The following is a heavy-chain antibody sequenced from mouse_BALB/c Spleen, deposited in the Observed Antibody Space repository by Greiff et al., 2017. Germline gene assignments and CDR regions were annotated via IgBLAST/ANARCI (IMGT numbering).Heavy chain of an antibody. V-gene: IGHV1-4*02. CDR1: GYTFTSYT. CDR2: INPSSGYT. CDR3: AGGTGYGYDGFAY. J-gene: IGHJ3*01. Sequence: QVQLQQSAAELARPGASVKMSCKASGYTFTSYTMHWVKQRPGQGLEWIGYINPSSGYTEYNQKFKDKTTLTADKSSSTAYMQLSSLTSEDSAVYYCAGGTGYGYDGFAYWGQGTLVTVSA. D-gene: IGHD2-2*01.